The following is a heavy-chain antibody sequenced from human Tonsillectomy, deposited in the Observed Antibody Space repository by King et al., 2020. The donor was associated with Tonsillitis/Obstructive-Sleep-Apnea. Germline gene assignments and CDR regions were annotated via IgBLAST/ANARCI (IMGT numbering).Heavy chain of an antibody. CDR1: GGSISNYY. V-gene: IGHV4-59*01. CDR3: ARLGYCSSSRCLSDY. J-gene: IGHJ4*02. D-gene: IGHD2-2*01. CDR2: IHYSGSS. Sequence: QLQESGPGLVKHSETLSLTCTVSGGSISNYYWDWIRQPPGKGLEWIGHIHYSGSSGYNPSLRSRVTISVDTSKNQFSLELDSVTAADTAIYYCARLGYCSSSRCLSDYWGQGILVTVSS.